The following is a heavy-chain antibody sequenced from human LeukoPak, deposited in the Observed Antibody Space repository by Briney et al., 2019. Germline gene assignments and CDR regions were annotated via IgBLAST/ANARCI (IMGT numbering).Heavy chain of an antibody. J-gene: IGHJ4*02. D-gene: IGHD1-14*01. Sequence: PGGSLRLSCAASGFTFSSYWMHWVRQAPGKGLVWVSRIYIDGSSTSYADSVKGRFTISRDNAKNTLYLQMNSLRDEDTAVYYCARGLDGSFDYWGPGTLVTVSS. CDR1: GFTFSSYW. CDR3: ARGLDGSFDY. V-gene: IGHV3-74*01. CDR2: IYIDGSST.